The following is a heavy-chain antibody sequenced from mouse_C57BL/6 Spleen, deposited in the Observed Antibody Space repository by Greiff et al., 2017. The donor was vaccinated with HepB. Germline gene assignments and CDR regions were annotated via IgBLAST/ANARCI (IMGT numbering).Heavy chain of an antibody. CDR3: TTEGFLGRFAY. D-gene: IGHD4-1*01. CDR1: GFNIKDYY. Sequence: SRAELVRPGASVKLSCTASGFNIKDYYMHWVKQRPEQGLEWIGRIDPEDGDTEYAPKFQGKATMTADTSSNTAYLQLSSLTSEDTAVYYCTTEGFLGRFAYWGQGTLVTVSA. J-gene: IGHJ3*01. CDR2: IDPEDGDT. V-gene: IGHV14-1*01.